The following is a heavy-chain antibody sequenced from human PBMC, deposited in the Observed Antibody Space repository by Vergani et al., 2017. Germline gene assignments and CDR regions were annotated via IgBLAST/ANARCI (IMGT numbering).Heavy chain of an antibody. CDR3: ARGKKRGYSYGYGGYYFDY. D-gene: IGHD5-18*01. CDR2: IYYSGST. Sequence: QVQLQESGPGLVKPSQTLSLTCTVSGGSISSGGYYWSWIRQHPGKGLEWIGYIYYSGSTNYNPSLKSRVTISVDTSKNQFSLKLSSVTAADTAVYYCARGKKRGYSYGYGGYYFDYWGQGTLVTVSS. V-gene: IGHV4-31*03. CDR1: GGSISSGGYY. J-gene: IGHJ4*02.